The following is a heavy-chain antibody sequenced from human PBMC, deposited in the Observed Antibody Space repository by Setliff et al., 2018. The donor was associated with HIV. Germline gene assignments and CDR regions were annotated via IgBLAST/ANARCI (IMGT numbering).Heavy chain of an antibody. D-gene: IGHD2-15*01. J-gene: IGHJ6*02. CDR3: VREGHCVGVKCYSTDV. CDR1: GFTLTFYY. V-gene: IGHV1-46*01. Sequence: ASVKVSCKASGFTLTFYYMHWVRQAPGQGLEWMVMIKPNDGASTHAQNFQGRVTMTRDTSTSTVYMELSSLRSEDTAVYYCVREGHCVGVKCYSTDVWGQGATVTVSS. CDR2: IKPNDGAS.